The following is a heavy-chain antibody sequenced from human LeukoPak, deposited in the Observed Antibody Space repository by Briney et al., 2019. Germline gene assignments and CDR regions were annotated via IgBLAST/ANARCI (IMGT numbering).Heavy chain of an antibody. J-gene: IGHJ4*02. Sequence: ASVKVSCKASGGTFSSYAISWVRQAPGQGLEWMGGIIPIFGTANYAQKFQGRVTITADKSTSTAYMELSSLRSEDTAVYYCAGTSRGLLFDYWGQGTLVTVSS. V-gene: IGHV1-69*06. CDR3: AGTSRGLLFDY. CDR1: GGTFSSYA. D-gene: IGHD3-10*01. CDR2: IIPIFGTA.